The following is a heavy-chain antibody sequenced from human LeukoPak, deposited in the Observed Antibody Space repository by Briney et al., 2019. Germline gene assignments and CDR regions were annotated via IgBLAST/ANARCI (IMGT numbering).Heavy chain of an antibody. J-gene: IGHJ4*02. CDR3: ARAERSEPFDY. D-gene: IGHD5-24*01. V-gene: IGHV4-59*01. CDR2: IYYSGST. CDR1: GGSISSYY. Sequence: PSETLSLTCTVSGGSISSYYWSWIRQPPGKGLEWIGYIYYSGSTNYNPSLKSRVTISVDTSKNQFSLKLSSVTAADTAVYYCARAERSEPFDYWGQGTLVTVSS.